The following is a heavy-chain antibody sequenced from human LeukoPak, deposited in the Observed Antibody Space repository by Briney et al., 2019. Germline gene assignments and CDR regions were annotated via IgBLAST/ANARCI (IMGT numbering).Heavy chain of an antibody. CDR2: INHSGST. V-gene: IGHV4-39*07. D-gene: IGHD3-22*01. J-gene: IGHJ4*02. Sequence: PSETLSLTCTVSGGSISSSSYYWSWIRQPPGKGLEWIGEINHSGSTNYNPSLKSRVTISVDTSKNQFSLKLSSVTAADTAVYYCARRSGGYYRGTHYFDYWGQGTLVTVSS. CDR1: GGSISSSSYY. CDR3: ARRSGGYYRGTHYFDY.